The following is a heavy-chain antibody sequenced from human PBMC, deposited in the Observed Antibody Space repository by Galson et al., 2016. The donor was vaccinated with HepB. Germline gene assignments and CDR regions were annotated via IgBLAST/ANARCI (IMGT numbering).Heavy chain of an antibody. CDR2: IHPSGGST. J-gene: IGHJ4*02. D-gene: IGHD5-18*01. V-gene: IGHV1-46*01. CDR3: ARDLLYDYGYRRFRFDS. CDR1: GYTFTTYY. Sequence: SVKVSCKASGYTFTTYYIHWVRQAPGQGLEWMGIIHPSGGSTKYTQKFQGRVRMTLDTSTSTVYMELSSLRSDDTAVYYCARDLLYDYGYRRFRFDSWGQGTLVTVSS.